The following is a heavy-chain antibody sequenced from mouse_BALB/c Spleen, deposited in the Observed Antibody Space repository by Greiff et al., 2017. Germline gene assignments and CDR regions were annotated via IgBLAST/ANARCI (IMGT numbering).Heavy chain of an antibody. CDR2: IGPANGNT. Sequence: EVQLQQSGAELVKPGALVKLSCTASVFNIKDTYMHWVKQRPEQGLEWIGRIGPANGNTKYDPKFPGKATITADTSSNTSYLQLRSLTSEDTAVYYRARGAVRQALYYYMDYWGQGTSVTVSS. CDR1: VFNIKDTY. J-gene: IGHJ4*01. V-gene: IGHV14-3*02. D-gene: IGHD2-14*01. CDR3: ARGAVRQALYYYMDY.